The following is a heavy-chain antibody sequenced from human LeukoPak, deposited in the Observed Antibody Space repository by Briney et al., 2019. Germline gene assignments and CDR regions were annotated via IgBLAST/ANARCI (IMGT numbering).Heavy chain of an antibody. CDR2: ISYDGSNK. V-gene: IGHV3-30*03. D-gene: IGHD2-15*01. J-gene: IGHJ6*02. CDR1: GFTFSSYG. Sequence: GRSLRLSCAASGFTFSSYGMHWVRQAPGKGLEWVAVISYDGSNKYYADSVKGRFTISRDNSKNTLYLQMNSLRAEGTAVYYCAREEAVGGSAFEGYYYYYGMDVWGQGTTVTVSS. CDR3: AREEAVGGSAFEGYYYYYGMDV.